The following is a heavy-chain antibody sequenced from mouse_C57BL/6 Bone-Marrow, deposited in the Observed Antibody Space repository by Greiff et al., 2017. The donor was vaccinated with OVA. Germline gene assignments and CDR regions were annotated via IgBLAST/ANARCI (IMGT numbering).Heavy chain of an antibody. D-gene: IGHD2-1*01. CDR1: GFSLTSYG. CDR2: IWRGGST. V-gene: IGHV2-5*01. Sequence: QVQLQQSGPGLVQPSQSLSITCTVSGFSLTSYGVHWVRQSPGKGLEWLGVIWRGGSTDYNAAFMSRLSITKDNSKSQVFFKMNSLQADDTAIYYCAKTRFYYGNQYYYAMDYWGQGTSVTVSS. J-gene: IGHJ4*01. CDR3: AKTRFYYGNQYYYAMDY.